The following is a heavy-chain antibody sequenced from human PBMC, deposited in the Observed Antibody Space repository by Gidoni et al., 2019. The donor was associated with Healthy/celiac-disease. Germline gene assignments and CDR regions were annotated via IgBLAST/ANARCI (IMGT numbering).Heavy chain of an antibody. Sequence: QVQLVESGGGVVQPGRSLRLSCAASGFTFSSYGMHWVRQAPGKGLEWVAVIWYDGSNKYYADSVKGRFTISRDNSKNTLYLQMNSLRAEDTAVYYCARGRRGTMVQGVEYYFDYWGQGTLVTVSS. J-gene: IGHJ4*02. D-gene: IGHD3-10*01. CDR1: GFTFSSYG. CDR3: ARGRRGTMVQGVEYYFDY. CDR2: IWYDGSNK. V-gene: IGHV3-33*01.